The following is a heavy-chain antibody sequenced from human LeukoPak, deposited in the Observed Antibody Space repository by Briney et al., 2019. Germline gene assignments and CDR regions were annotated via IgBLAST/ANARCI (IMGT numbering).Heavy chain of an antibody. CDR2: INPNSGGT. J-gene: IGHJ5*02. D-gene: IGHD3-16*01. CDR3: ARCPQPYIKIPGGEYNWFDP. Sequence: ASVKVSCKASGYTFTGYYMHWVRQAPGQGLEWMGWINPNSGGTNYAQKFQGRVTMTRDTSISTAYMELSRLRSDDTAVYYCARCPQPYIKIPGGEYNWFDPWGQGTLVTVSS. V-gene: IGHV1-2*02. CDR1: GYTFTGYY.